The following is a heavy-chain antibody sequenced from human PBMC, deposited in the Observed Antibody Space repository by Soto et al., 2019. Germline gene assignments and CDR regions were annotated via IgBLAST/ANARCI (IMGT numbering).Heavy chain of an antibody. D-gene: IGHD2-8*01. CDR2: IDPSDSRT. V-gene: IGHV5-10-1*01. J-gene: IGHJ4*02. CDR1: GYMFPIYH. Sequence: PGESLKISCEASGYMFPIYHISWVRQMPGKGLEWVGKIDPSDSRTMYRPSSRARITISVDKSINTAYLEWGRLKASDTAMYYCARHDSNGDLDFWGQGTQVTVPS. CDR3: ARHDSNGDLDF.